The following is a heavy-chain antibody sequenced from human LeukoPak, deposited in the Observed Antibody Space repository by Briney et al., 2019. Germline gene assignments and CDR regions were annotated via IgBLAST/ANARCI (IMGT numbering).Heavy chain of an antibody. Sequence: VKPGGSLRLSCAASGFTFSNYAMHWVRQAPGKGLEYVSAISSNGGSTYYADSVKGRFTISRDNSKNTLYLQMSSLRAEDTAVYYCVKGTNWNYEVGFDYWGQGTLVTVSS. CDR3: VKGTNWNYEVGFDY. J-gene: IGHJ4*02. CDR2: ISSNGGST. V-gene: IGHV3-64D*09. CDR1: GFTFSNYA. D-gene: IGHD1-7*01.